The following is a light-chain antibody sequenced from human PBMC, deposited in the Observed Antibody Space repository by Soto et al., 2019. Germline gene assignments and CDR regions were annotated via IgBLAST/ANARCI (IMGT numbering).Light chain of an antibody. CDR1: SSNIGAGSE. CDR2: GNT. J-gene: IGLJ2*01. Sequence: QSVLTQPPSVSGAPGQRITISCTGSSSNIGAGSEVHWYQQFPGTAPRLLIYGNTNRPSGVPDRFSGSKSGTSASLAITGLQADDEADYYCQSYDSSLSGVVFGGGTKLTAL. V-gene: IGLV1-40*01. CDR3: QSYDSSLSGVV.